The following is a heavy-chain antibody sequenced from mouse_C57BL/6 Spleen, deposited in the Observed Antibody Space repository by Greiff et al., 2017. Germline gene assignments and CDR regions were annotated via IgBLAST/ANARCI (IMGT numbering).Heavy chain of an antibody. CDR2: IWRGGST. CDR1: GFSLTSYG. J-gene: IGHJ4*01. Sequence: QVQLQQSGPGLVQPSQSLSITCTVSGFSLTSYGVHWVRQSPGKGLEWLGGIWRGGSTDYNAAFMSRLSITKDNSKSQVFFKMNSLQADDTAIYYCAILDSSGYNYAMDYWGQGTSVTVSS. CDR3: AILDSSGYNYAMDY. D-gene: IGHD3-2*02. V-gene: IGHV2-5*01.